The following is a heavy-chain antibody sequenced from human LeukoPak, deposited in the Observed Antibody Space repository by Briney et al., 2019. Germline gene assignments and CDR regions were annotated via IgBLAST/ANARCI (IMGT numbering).Heavy chain of an antibody. V-gene: IGHV3-30*03. CDR2: ISYDGSNK. CDR3: ATVPHSSGWYEGYYYYGMDV. J-gene: IGHJ6*02. Sequence: GGSLRLSCAASGFTFSSYGMHWVRQAPGKGLEWVAVISYDGSNKYYADSVKGRFTISRDNSKNTLYLQMNSLRAEDTAVYYCATVPHSSGWYEGYYYYGMDVWGQGTTVTVSS. CDR1: GFTFSSYG. D-gene: IGHD6-19*01.